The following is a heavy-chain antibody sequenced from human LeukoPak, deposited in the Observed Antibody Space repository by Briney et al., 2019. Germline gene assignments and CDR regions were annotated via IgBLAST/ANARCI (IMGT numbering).Heavy chain of an antibody. D-gene: IGHD1-26*01. V-gene: IGHV3-23*01. CDR3: AKGGATILSAFDI. Sequence: GGSLRLSCGASGFTFSSYAMSWVRQAPGKGLEWVSVITSSGASTYYAVSVKGRFTISRDNSKNTLYLQMNSLRAEDTAVYYCAKGGATILSAFDIWGQGTMVTVSS. J-gene: IGHJ3*02. CDR1: GFTFSSYA. CDR2: ITSSGAST.